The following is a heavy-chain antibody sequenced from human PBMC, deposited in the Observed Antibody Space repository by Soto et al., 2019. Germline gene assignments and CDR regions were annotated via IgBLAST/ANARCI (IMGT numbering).Heavy chain of an antibody. CDR3: ARGHYTAPGGNGLDP. V-gene: IGHV1-2*04. Sequence: ASVKVSCKASGDTFTGYYMHWVRQAPGQGLEWMGWINTNTGGTNYAQKFQGCVTMTRDMSLSTAYMEMRSLRSDDPAVYYCARGHYTAPGGNGLDPGGRETVVTAPS. CDR2: INTNTGGT. CDR1: GDTFTGYY. J-gene: IGHJ5*02. D-gene: IGHD3-3*01.